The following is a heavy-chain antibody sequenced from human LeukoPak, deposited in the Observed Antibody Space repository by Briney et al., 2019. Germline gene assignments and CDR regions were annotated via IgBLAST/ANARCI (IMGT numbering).Heavy chain of an antibody. CDR3: ARAGYSSGWYGGNWFDP. D-gene: IGHD6-19*01. J-gene: IGHJ5*02. CDR1: GFTVSSNY. V-gene: IGHV3-53*01. CDR2: IYSGGST. Sequence: GGSLRLSCAASGFTVSSNYMSWVRQAPGKGLEWVSDIYSGGSTYYADSVKGRFTISRDNSKITLYLQMNSLRAEDTAVYYGARAGYSSGWYGGNWFDPWGQGTLVTVSS.